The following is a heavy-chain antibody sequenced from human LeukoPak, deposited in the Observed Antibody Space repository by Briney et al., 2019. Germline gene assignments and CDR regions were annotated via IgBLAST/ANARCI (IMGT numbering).Heavy chain of an antibody. Sequence: SETLSLTCTVSGGSISSYYWSWIRQPPGKGLEWIGYIYTSGSTNYNPSLKSRVTMSVDTSKNQFSLKLSSVTAADTAVYYCARSEYYDSSGHFDYWGQGTLVTVSS. CDR3: ARSEYYDSSGHFDY. V-gene: IGHV4-4*08. J-gene: IGHJ4*02. CDR2: IYTSGST. CDR1: GGSISSYY. D-gene: IGHD3-22*01.